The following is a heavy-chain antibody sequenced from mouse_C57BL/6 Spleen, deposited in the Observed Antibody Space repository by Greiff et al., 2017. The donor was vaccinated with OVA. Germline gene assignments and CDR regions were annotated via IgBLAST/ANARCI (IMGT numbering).Heavy chain of an antibody. CDR2: IDPSDSYT. Sequence: QVQLQQPGAELVRPGTSVKLSCKASGYTFTSYWMHWVKQRPGQGLEWIGVIDPSDSYTNYNQKFKGKATLTVDTSSSTAYMQLSSLTSEDSAVYYCARSGGYYGTPYYFDYWGQGTTLTVSS. V-gene: IGHV1-59*01. CDR1: GYTFTSYW. J-gene: IGHJ2*01. D-gene: IGHD1-1*01. CDR3: ARSGGYYGTPYYFDY.